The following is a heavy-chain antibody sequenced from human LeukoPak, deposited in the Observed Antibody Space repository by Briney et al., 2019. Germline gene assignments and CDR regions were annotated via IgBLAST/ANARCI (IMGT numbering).Heavy chain of an antibody. CDR2: IWYDGSNI. CDR1: GFTFSDYG. V-gene: IGHV3-33*01. D-gene: IGHD5-24*01. CDR3: ARGRDGYNPYFDY. Sequence: GRSLRLSCAASGFTFSDYGMHWVRQAPGKGLEWVAVIWYDGSNIYYADSVKGRFTISRDNSKNTLYLQMNSLRAEDTAVYYCARGRDGYNPYFDYWGQGTLVTVSS. J-gene: IGHJ4*02.